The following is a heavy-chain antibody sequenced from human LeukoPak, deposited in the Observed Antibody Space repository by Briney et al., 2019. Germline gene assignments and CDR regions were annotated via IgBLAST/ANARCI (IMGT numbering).Heavy chain of an antibody. V-gene: IGHV1-2*02. J-gene: IGHJ5*02. Sequence: GASVKVSCKASGCTFTGYYMHWVRQAPGQGLEWMGWISPNSGGTNYAQKFQGRVTMTRDTSISTAYMELSRLRSDDTAVYYCARGLRGLIAARPGFLNWFDPWGQGTLVTVSS. CDR1: GCTFTGYY. D-gene: IGHD6-6*01. CDR2: ISPNSGGT. CDR3: ARGLRGLIAARPGFLNWFDP.